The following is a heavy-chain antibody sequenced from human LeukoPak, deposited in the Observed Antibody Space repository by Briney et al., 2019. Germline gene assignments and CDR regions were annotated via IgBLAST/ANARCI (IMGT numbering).Heavy chain of an antibody. V-gene: IGHV3-30*02. CDR2: IRYDGSNK. J-gene: IGHJ4*02. D-gene: IGHD6-13*01. Sequence: GGSLRLSCAASGFTFSSSAMHWVRQAPGKGLEWVAFIRYDGSNKYYADSVKGRFTISRDNSKNTLFLQMNSLRAEDTAVYYCAKDHLGLAAAGPYYFDYWGQGTLVTVSS. CDR3: AKDHLGLAAAGPYYFDY. CDR1: GFTFSSSA.